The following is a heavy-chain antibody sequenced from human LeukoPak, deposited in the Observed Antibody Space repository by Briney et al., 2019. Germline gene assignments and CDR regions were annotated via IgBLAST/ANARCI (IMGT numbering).Heavy chain of an antibody. CDR2: ITSNGGTT. CDR1: GFTFNNYA. Sequence: GGSLRLSCSASGFTFNNYAMHRVRQAPGKGLEYVSAITSNGGTTYYGDSVRGRFTISRDNSKNTVYLQMSSLRPEDTAVYYCLKDLTGSGDYWGQGTLVTVSS. J-gene: IGHJ4*02. V-gene: IGHV3-64D*06. CDR3: LKDLTGSGDY. D-gene: IGHD3-10*01.